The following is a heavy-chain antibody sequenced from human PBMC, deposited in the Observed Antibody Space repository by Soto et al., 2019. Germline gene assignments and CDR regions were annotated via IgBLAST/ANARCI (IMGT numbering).Heavy chain of an antibody. CDR3: ARGGHYVVWFDP. Sequence: QVQLQESGPGLVKPSQTLSLTCTVSGGSISSGDYYWGWIRQPPGKGLEWIGYIYYSGSTYYNPSLESRVSISVDTSKNQFSLQLSSVTAADTAVYYCARGGHYVVWFDPWGQGTLVTVSS. CDR2: IYYSGST. V-gene: IGHV4-30-4*01. J-gene: IGHJ5*02. D-gene: IGHD3-16*01. CDR1: GGSISSGDYY.